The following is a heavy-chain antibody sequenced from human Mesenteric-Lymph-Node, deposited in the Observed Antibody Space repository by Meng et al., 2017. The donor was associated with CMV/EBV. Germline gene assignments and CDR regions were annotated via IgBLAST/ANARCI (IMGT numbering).Heavy chain of an antibody. CDR3: ARDPYDIVVEPAALGFDY. Sequence: GESLKISCAASGFAFSSYAMTWVRQAPGRGLEWVSAVSATGSSTFYADSVRGRFTISRDNSKNTLYLQMNSLRVEDTAVYYCARDPYDIVVEPAALGFDYWGQGTLVTVSS. V-gene: IGHV3-23*01. J-gene: IGHJ4*02. CDR1: GFAFSSYA. D-gene: IGHD2-2*01. CDR2: VSATGSST.